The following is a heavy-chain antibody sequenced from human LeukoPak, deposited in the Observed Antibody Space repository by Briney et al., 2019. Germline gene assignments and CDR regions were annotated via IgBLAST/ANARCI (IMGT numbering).Heavy chain of an antibody. J-gene: IGHJ4*02. D-gene: IGHD1-26*01. Sequence: PGGSLGLSCAASGFTFDDYGMSWVRQAPGKGLEWVSGINWNGGSTGYADSVKGRFTISRDNAKNSLYLQMNSLRAEDTALYYCARERGIVGATTPFDYWGQGTLVTVSS. CDR3: ARERGIVGATTPFDY. CDR2: INWNGGST. CDR1: GFTFDDYG. V-gene: IGHV3-20*04.